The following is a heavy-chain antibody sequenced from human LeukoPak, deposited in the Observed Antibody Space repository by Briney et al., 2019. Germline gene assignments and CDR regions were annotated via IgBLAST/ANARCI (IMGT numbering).Heavy chain of an antibody. CDR2: IYYSGST. J-gene: IGHJ5*02. V-gene: IGHV4-61*01. Sequence: SETLSLTCTVSGGPVSSGSYYWSWIRQPPGKGLEWIGYIYYSGSTYYNPSLKSRVTISVDTSKNQFSLKLSSVTAADTAVYYCARDSLLTRTFDPWGQGTLVTVSS. CDR3: ARDSLLTRTFDP. CDR1: GGPVSSGSYY. D-gene: IGHD3-16*01.